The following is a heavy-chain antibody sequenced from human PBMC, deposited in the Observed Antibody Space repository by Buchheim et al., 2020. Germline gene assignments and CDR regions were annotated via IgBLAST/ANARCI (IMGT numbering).Heavy chain of an antibody. CDR1: GLIFDDYA. CDR3: VKDILPGGADV. V-gene: IGHV3-9*01. Sequence: EVQVVESGGGLVQLGRSLRLSCVESGLIFDDYAMHWVRQAPGKGLEWVSGIFLRSGVTDYAGSVRGRFTISRDKAKRSLFLQMDSLTTEDTALYYCVKDILPGGADVWGPGTT. D-gene: IGHD4-17*01. CDR2: IFLRSGVT. J-gene: IGHJ6*02.